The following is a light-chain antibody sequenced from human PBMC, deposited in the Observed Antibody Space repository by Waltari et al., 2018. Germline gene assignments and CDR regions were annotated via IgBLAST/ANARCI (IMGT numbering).Light chain of an antibody. J-gene: IGKJ3*01. CDR1: QSVRSS. Sequence: EIVLTQSPATLSLSPGERATLSCRASQSVRSSLAWYQQKPGQSPRLLIFVASNGAAGIPARFSGSGSGTDFTLTISSLEPEDFAVYYCQHRGHWPPDATFGPGTKVDIK. V-gene: IGKV3-11*01. CDR3: QHRGHWPPDAT. CDR2: VAS.